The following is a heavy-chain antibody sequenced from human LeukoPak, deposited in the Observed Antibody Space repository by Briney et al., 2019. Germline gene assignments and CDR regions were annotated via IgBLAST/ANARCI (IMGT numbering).Heavy chain of an antibody. Sequence: GGSLRLSCAASGFTFSSYGMHWVRQAPGKGLEWVAFIRYDGSNKYYADSVKGRFTISRDNSKNTLYLQMNSLRAEDTAVYYCAKYSSGWYEGRDYYYYMDVWGKGTTVTISS. CDR2: IRYDGSNK. V-gene: IGHV3-30*02. CDR1: GFTFSSYG. CDR3: AKYSSGWYEGRDYYYYMDV. D-gene: IGHD6-19*01. J-gene: IGHJ6*03.